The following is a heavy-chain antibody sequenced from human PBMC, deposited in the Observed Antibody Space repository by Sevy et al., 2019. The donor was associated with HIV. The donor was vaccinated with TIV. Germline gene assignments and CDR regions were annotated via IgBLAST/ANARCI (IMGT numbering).Heavy chain of an antibody. D-gene: IGHD3-22*01. J-gene: IGHJ1*01. V-gene: IGHV4-34*01. CDR3: ARGPTSAYYDSSGYYRRYFQH. CDR2: INHSGST. CDR1: GGSFSGYY. Sequence: SETLSLTCAVYGGSFSGYYWSWIRQPPGKGLEWIGEINHSGSTNYNPSLKSRVTISVDTSKNQFSLKLSSVTAADTAVYYCARGPTSAYYDSSGYYRRYFQHWGQGTLVTVSS.